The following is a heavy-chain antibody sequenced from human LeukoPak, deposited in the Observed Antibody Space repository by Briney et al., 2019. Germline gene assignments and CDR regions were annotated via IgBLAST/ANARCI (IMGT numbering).Heavy chain of an antibody. CDR3: ARGTAAANYYYYYMDV. CDR2: IIPIFGTA. CDR1: GGTFSSYA. V-gene: IGHV1-69*05. J-gene: IGHJ6*03. Sequence: SVKVSCKASGGTFSSYAISWVRQAPGQGLEWMGGIIPIFGTANYAQKFQGRVTMITDTSTSTAYMELRSLRSDDTAVYYCARGTAAANYYYYYMDVWGKGTTVTISS. D-gene: IGHD6-13*01.